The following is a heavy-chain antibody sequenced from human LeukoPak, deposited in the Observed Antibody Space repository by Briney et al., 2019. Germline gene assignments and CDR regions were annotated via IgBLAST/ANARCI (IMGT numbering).Heavy chain of an antibody. V-gene: IGHV3-21*04. CDR1: GFTFSTYN. D-gene: IGHD6-19*01. CDR2: ISSTSSYI. J-gene: IGHJ4*02. CDR3: AKDPGRSSGWTKHEDDY. Sequence: GGSLRLSCAASGFTFSTYNMNWVRQAPGKGLEWVSSISSTSSYIYYADSLKGRVTISRDNSKNTLYLQMNSLRAEDTAVYYCAKDPGRSSGWTKHEDDYWGQGTLVTVSS.